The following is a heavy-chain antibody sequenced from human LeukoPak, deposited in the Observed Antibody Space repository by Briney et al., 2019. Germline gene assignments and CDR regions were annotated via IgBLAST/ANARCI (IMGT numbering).Heavy chain of an antibody. CDR1: GFTFDDYA. J-gene: IGHJ5*02. CDR2: ISGDGGST. V-gene: IGHV3-43*02. D-gene: IGHD2-15*01. Sequence: QAGGSLRLSCAASGFTFDDYAMHWVRQAPGKGLGWVSLISGDGGSTYYADSVKGRFTISRENSNNTLYLQMNSLRAEDTAVYYCARDNGGYNWFDPWGQGTLVTVSS. CDR3: ARDNGGYNWFDP.